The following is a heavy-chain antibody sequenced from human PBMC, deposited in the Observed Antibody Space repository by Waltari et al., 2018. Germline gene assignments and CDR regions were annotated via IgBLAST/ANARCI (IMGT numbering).Heavy chain of an antibody. Sequence: QVQLQESGPGLVKPSETLSLTCTVSGGSISSYYWSWIRQPPGKGLEWIGYIYYSGSTNYHPPLTSRVTISVDTSKNQFSLKLGAVTAADTAVYYCARDRDAYFDYWGQGTLVTVSS. CDR1: GGSISSYY. CDR2: IYYSGST. V-gene: IGHV4-59*01. CDR3: ARDRDAYFDY. J-gene: IGHJ4*02.